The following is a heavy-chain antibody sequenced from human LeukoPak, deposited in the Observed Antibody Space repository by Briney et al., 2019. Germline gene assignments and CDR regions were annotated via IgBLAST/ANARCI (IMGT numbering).Heavy chain of an antibody. V-gene: IGHV3-21*01. J-gene: IGHJ4*02. Sequence: GGSLRLSCAASGFTFTDYNMNWVRQAPGKGLEWVSSISSSSSYIYYADSVKGRFTISRDNAKNSLYLQMNSLRAEDTAVYYCARDLPGYGGYFDYWGQGTLVTVSS. CDR3: ARDLPGYGGYFDY. D-gene: IGHD5-12*01. CDR1: GFTFTDYN. CDR2: ISSSSSYI.